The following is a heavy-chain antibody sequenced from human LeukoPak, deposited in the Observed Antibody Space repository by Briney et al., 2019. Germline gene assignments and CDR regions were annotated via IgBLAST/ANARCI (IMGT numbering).Heavy chain of an antibody. J-gene: IGHJ4*02. CDR2: IIPIFGTA. V-gene: IGHV1-69*13. Sequence: AASVKVSCKASGGTFSSYAISWVRQAPGQGLEWMGGIIPIFGTANYAQKFQGRVTTTADESTSTAYMELSSLRSEDTAVYYCARTGAADSYGPLYYFDYWGQGTLVTVSS. D-gene: IGHD5-18*01. CDR3: ARTGAADSYGPLYYFDY. CDR1: GGTFSSYA.